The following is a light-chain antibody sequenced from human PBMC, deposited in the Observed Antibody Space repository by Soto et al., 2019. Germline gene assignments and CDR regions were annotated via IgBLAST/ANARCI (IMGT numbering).Light chain of an antibody. V-gene: IGKV1-9*01. J-gene: IGKJ3*01. CDR3: QQLHSYSFT. Sequence: DIQLTQSPSFLSASVGARVTITCRASQGISSYLAWYQQKPGKAPKLLIYAASTLQSGVPSRFSGSGSGTEFTLTISCLQPEDFATDYCQQLHSYSFTFGPGTKVDVK. CDR1: QGISSY. CDR2: AAS.